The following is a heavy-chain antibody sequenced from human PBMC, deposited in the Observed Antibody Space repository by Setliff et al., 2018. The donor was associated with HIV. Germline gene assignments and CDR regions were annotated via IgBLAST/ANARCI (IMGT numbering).Heavy chain of an antibody. D-gene: IGHD3-10*01. CDR3: ATSRSRLEPFDY. J-gene: IGHJ4*02. CDR1: GVTVSKNY. Sequence: GGSLRLSCAASGVTVSKNYMSWVRQAPGKGLEWVSVISGSGDITYYRESVKGRFTVSRDNSKNTLYLQMNSLRAEDTAVFYCATSRSRLEPFDYWGQGTLVTVSS. CDR2: ISGSGDIT. V-gene: IGHV3-66*02.